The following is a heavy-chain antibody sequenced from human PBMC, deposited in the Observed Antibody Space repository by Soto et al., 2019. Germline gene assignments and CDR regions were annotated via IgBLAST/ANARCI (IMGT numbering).Heavy chain of an antibody. CDR1: GDSISSGGYY. J-gene: IGHJ4*02. V-gene: IGHV4-31*03. D-gene: IGHD4-17*01. CDR2: IYNSGST. CDR3: ARAPTTVTTLDY. Sequence: SETLSLTCSVSGDSISSGGYYWSWIRQHPGKGLEWIGYIYNSGSTYYNPSLKSRVTISVDRSKNQFSLKLSSVTAADTAVYYCARAPTTVTTLDYWGQGTLVTVSS.